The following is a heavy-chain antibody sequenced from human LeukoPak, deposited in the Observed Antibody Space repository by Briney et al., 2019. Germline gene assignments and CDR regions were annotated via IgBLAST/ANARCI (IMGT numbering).Heavy chain of an antibody. D-gene: IGHD1-7*01. CDR2: IKQDGSEK. CDR1: GFTFSSYW. J-gene: IGHJ6*03. Sequence: GGSLRLSCAASGFTFSSYWMSWVRQAPGKGLEWVANIKQDGSEKYYVDSVKGRFTISRDNAKNSLYLQMNSLRAEDTAVYCCAREKGGTATDYYYYYYMDVWGKGTTVTVSS. CDR3: AREKGGTATDYYYYYYMDV. V-gene: IGHV3-7*01.